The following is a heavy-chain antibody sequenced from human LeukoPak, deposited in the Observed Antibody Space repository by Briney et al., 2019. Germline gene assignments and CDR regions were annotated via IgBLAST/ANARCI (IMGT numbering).Heavy chain of an antibody. J-gene: IGHJ2*01. CDR2: IYTSGTT. CDR3: AREGTSHYYDSSGYYRHWYFDL. V-gene: IGHV4-4*07. CDR1: GGSISSYY. Sequence: TPSETLSLTCTVSGGSISSYYWSWIRQPAGKGLEWIGRIYTSGTTNYYPSLKSRVTMSVDTSKNQFSLKLSSVTAADTAVYYCAREGTSHYYDSSGYYRHWYFDLWGRGTLVTVSS. D-gene: IGHD3-22*01.